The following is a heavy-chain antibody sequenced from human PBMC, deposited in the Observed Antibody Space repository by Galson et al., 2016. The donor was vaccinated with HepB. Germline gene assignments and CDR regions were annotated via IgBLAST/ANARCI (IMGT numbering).Heavy chain of an antibody. CDR3: ATEDDYYYYGMDV. CDR1: GYTFTGYY. Sequence: SVKVSCKASGYTFTGYYIHWVRQAPGQGLEWMGRITPNRGGTNYAQKFQGRVAMTSDTSISTAYMELSSLRSDDTAVYYCATEDDYYYYGMDVWGQGTTVTVSS. J-gene: IGHJ6*02. V-gene: IGHV1-2*06. CDR2: ITPNRGGT.